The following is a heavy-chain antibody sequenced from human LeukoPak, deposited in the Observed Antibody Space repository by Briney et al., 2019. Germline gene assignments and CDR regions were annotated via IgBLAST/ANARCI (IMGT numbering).Heavy chain of an antibody. D-gene: IGHD3-3*01. Sequence: ASLKVSCKASGYTFTNYGISWVRQAPAQGLEWMGWISIYNGNTDYAQKLRGRVTMTTDTSTSTAYKELRSLRSDDTAVYYCARITYDFWSGYYMPDDPWGQGTLVTVSS. CDR2: ISIYNGNT. V-gene: IGHV1-18*01. J-gene: IGHJ5*02. CDR3: ARITYDFWSGYYMPDDP. CDR1: GYTFTNYG.